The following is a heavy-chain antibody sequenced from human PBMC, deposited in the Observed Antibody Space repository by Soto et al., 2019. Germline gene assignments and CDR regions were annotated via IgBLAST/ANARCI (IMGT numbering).Heavy chain of an antibody. V-gene: IGHV3-7*03. J-gene: IGHJ3*02. Sequence: GGSLRLSCAASGFTFSSYWMSWVRQAPGKGLEWVANIKQDGSEKYYVDSVKGRFTITRDNAKNSLYLQMNSLRAEDTAVYYCARHGADDAFDIWGQGTMVTVSS. D-gene: IGHD3-16*01. CDR1: GFTFSSYW. CDR3: ARHGADDAFDI. CDR2: IKQDGSEK.